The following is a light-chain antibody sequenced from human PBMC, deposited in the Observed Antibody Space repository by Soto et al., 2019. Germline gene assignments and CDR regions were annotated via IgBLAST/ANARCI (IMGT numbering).Light chain of an antibody. V-gene: IGKV3-11*01. CDR3: KQRRNWHIT. CDR1: QSVSSY. CDR2: DAS. J-gene: IGKJ4*01. Sequence: EIVLTQSPATLSLSPGERATLSCRASQSVSSYLAWYQQKPGQAPRLLIYDASNRATGIPARFSGSGSGTDFTLTISSLEPEDFAVYYCKQRRNWHITFGGGTKVEIK.